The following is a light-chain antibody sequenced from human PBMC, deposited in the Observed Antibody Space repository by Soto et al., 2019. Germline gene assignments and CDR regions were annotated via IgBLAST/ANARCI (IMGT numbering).Light chain of an antibody. CDR3: QQSYSTPFT. V-gene: IGKV1-39*01. CDR2: AAS. J-gene: IGKJ3*01. CDR1: QSISSC. Sequence: DIQMTQSPSSLSSSVGDRVTISCRASQSISSCLNWYQQKPGKAPKLLIYAASSLQSVVPSRFSGSGSGTDFTLTISSLQPEDFAPYYCQQSYSTPFTFGPGTKVDIK.